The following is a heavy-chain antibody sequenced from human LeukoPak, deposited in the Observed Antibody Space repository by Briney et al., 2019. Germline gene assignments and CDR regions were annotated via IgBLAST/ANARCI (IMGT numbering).Heavy chain of an antibody. CDR2: ISSSGSTI. Sequence: TGGSLRLSXAASGFTFSDYYMSWIRQAPGKGLEWVSYISSSGSTIYYADSVKGRFTISRDNAKNSLYLQMDSLRAEDTAVYYCARSSDFWSGYQNWGQRTLVTVSS. CDR3: ARSSDFWSGYQN. V-gene: IGHV3-11*04. J-gene: IGHJ4*02. CDR1: GFTFSDYY. D-gene: IGHD3-3*01.